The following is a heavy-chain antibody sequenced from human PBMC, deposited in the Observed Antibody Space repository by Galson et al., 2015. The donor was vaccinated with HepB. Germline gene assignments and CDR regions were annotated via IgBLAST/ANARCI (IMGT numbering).Heavy chain of an antibody. D-gene: IGHD5-12*01. V-gene: IGHV1-2*06. CDR2: INPNRGGT. CDR1: GYTFTSYY. CDR3: ARDREATPGIYYYGMDV. J-gene: IGHJ6*02. Sequence: SVKVSCKASGYTFTSYYMHWVRQAPGQGLEWMGRINPNRGGTNYAQKFQGRVTMTRDTSISTAYMELSRLRSDDTAVYYCARDREATPGIYYYGMDVWGQGTTVTVSS.